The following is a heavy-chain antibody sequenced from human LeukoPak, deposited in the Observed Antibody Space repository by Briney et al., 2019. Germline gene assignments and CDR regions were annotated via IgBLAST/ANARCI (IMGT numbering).Heavy chain of an antibody. CDR2: ISWNSGSI. CDR1: GFTFDDYA. CDR3: DP. D-gene: IGHD6-13*01. V-gene: IGHV3-9*01. J-gene: IGHJ5*02. Sequence: GGSLRLSCAASGFTFDDYAMHWVRQAPGKGLEWVSGISWNSGSIGYADSVKGRFTISRDNAKNSLYLQMNSLTAVAGTGNWFDPWGQGTLVTVSS.